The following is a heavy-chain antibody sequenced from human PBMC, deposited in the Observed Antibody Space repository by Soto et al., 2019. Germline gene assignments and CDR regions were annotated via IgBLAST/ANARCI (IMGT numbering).Heavy chain of an antibody. V-gene: IGHV1-69*05. CDR1: RGTFSSYT. Sequence: ASVKVSCKASRGTFSSYTISWARHAPGQGLEWMGGIIPIFGTANYAQKLQGRVTMTTDTSTSTAYVELRSLRSDDTAVYYCARGNTMVRGVIIRYYYYYYGMDVWGQGTTVTVSS. CDR3: ARGNTMVRGVIIRYYYYYYGMDV. CDR2: IIPIFGTA. J-gene: IGHJ6*02. D-gene: IGHD3-10*01.